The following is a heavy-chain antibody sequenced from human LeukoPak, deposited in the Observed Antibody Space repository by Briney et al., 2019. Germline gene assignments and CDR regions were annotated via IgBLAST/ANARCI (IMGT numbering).Heavy chain of an antibody. V-gene: IGHV4-4*02. CDR2: IYHSGST. D-gene: IGHD4-17*01. Sequence: PSETLSLTCAVSGGSISSSNWWSWVRQPPGKGLEWIGEIYHSGSTNYNPSLKSRVTISVDTSKNQFSLKLSSVTAADTAVYYCARRMTTVTTRVERAYYFDYWGQGTLVTVSS. CDR3: ARRMTTVTTRVERAYYFDY. CDR1: GGSISSSNW. J-gene: IGHJ4*02.